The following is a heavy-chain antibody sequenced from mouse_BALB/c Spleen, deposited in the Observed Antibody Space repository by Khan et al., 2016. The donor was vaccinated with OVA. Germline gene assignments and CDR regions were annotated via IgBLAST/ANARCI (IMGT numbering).Heavy chain of an antibody. CDR1: GFTFSAYS. D-gene: IGHD4-1*01. CDR2: ISSGPDYT. CDR3: ASHLTGSFAY. V-gene: IGHV5-6*01. Sequence: EVELVESGGDLVKPGGSLKLSCAASGFTFSAYSMSWVRQTPDKRLEWVATISSGPDYTYFPYGVKGRFTIPRDNAKNPLYLQMSSLKSEDTAMYYCASHLTGSFAYWGQGTLVTVSA. J-gene: IGHJ3*01.